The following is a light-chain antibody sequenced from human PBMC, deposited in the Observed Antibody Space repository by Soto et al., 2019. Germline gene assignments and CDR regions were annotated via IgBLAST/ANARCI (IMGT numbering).Light chain of an antibody. CDR3: QQSYSTPYT. Sequence: DIQMTQSPSSLSASVGDRVTITCRASQSISSYLNWYQQKPWKAPKLLIYAAPSLQSGVPSRFSGSGSGTAFTLTISSLQPEDFATYYCQQSYSTPYTFGQGTKLEIK. J-gene: IGKJ2*01. CDR1: QSISSY. CDR2: AAP. V-gene: IGKV1-39*01.